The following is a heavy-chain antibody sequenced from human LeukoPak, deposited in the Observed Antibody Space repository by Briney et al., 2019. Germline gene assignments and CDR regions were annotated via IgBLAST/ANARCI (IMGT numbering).Heavy chain of an antibody. Sequence: SETLRLTCAVSGYSISSSNWWGWLRQPPGKGLEWIGYIYYSGTTYYSPSLKSRVTMSVDTSKNQFSLKLSSVTAVDTAVYYCARTDRHWSSFDPWGQGTLVTVSS. CDR1: GYSISSSNW. CDR2: IYYSGTT. D-gene: IGHD2-8*02. J-gene: IGHJ5*02. V-gene: IGHV4-28*01. CDR3: ARTDRHWSSFDP.